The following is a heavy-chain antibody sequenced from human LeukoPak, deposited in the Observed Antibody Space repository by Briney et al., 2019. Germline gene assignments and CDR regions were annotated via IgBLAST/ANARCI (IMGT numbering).Heavy chain of an antibody. V-gene: IGHV1-69*04. CDR3: ARDQKGWPHYYGMDV. CDR1: GGTFSSYA. D-gene: IGHD2-15*01. Sequence: ASVKVSCKASGGTFSSYAISWVRQAPGQGLEWMGRIIPIFGIANYAQKFQGRVTITADKSTCTAYMELSSLRSEDTAVYYCARDQKGWPHYYGMDVWGQGTTVTVSS. J-gene: IGHJ6*02. CDR2: IIPIFGIA.